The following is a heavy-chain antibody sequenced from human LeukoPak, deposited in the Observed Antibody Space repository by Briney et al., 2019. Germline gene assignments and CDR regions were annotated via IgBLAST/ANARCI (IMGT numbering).Heavy chain of an antibody. J-gene: IGHJ3*02. CDR3: ARVVDSSGYYYLAFDI. V-gene: IGHV3-23*01. CDR1: GFTFSSYA. CDR2: ISSNADST. Sequence: GGSLRLSCAASGFTFSSYAMSWVRQAPGKGPEWVSAISSNADSTYYADSVKGRFTISRDNSNNTLYLQMNSLRAEDTAVYYCARVVDSSGYYYLAFDIWGQGTMVTVSS. D-gene: IGHD3-22*01.